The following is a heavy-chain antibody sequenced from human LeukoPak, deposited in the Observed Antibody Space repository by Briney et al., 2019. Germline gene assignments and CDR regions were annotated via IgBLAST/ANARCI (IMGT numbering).Heavy chain of an antibody. CDR3: ARALRQQLVTGWFDP. V-gene: IGHV4-39*07. Sequence: PSETLSLTCTVSGGSISSSSYYWGWIRQPPGKGLEWIGSIYYSGSTYYNPSLKSRVTISVDTSKNQFSLNLISVTAADTAVYYCARALRQQLVTGWFDPWGQGTLVTVSS. CDR2: IYYSGST. D-gene: IGHD6-13*01. J-gene: IGHJ5*02. CDR1: GGSISSSSYY.